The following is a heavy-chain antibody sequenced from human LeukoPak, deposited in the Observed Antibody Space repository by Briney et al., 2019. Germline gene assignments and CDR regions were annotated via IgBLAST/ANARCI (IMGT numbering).Heavy chain of an antibody. CDR1: GFTLGSHD. Sequence: GGSLRLSCTASGFTLGSHDMHWVRQTTGEGLEWVTAIASGFQTFYAGSVKGRFTVSREDAKNSLYLQMNSLRAGDTAVYYCVREARGYHYTYFDYWGQGSLVTVSS. J-gene: IGHJ4*02. CDR3: VREARGYHYTYFDY. D-gene: IGHD5-18*01. CDR2: IASGFQT. V-gene: IGHV3-13*01.